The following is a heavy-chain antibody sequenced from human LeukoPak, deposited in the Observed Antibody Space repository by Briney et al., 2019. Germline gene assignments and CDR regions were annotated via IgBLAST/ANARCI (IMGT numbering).Heavy chain of an antibody. CDR2: IIPIFGTA. CDR1: GGTFSSYA. CDR3: AVEKPRGYSYAKAFDY. J-gene: IGHJ4*02. Sequence: GSSVKVSCKASGGTFSSYAISWVRQAPGQGLEWRGGIIPIFGTANYAQKFQGRVTITTDESTSTAYMELSSLRSEDTAVYYCAVEKPRGYSYAKAFDYWGQGTQVTVSS. D-gene: IGHD5-18*01. V-gene: IGHV1-69*05.